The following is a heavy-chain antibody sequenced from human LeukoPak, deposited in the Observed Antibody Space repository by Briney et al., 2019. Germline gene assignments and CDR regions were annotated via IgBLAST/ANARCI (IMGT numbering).Heavy chain of an antibody. D-gene: IGHD6-13*01. Sequence: GGSLRLSCAASGFTFSSYGTHWVRQAPGKGLEWVAVVSYDGSNKYYADSVKGRFTISRDNSKNTLYLQMNSLRAEDTAVYYCAKERGYSSSRGIDAFDIWGQGTMVTVSS. CDR1: GFTFSSYG. J-gene: IGHJ3*02. CDR3: AKERGYSSSRGIDAFDI. V-gene: IGHV3-30*18. CDR2: VSYDGSNK.